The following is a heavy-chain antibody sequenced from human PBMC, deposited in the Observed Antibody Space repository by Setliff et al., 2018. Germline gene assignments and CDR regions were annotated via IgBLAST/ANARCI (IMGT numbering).Heavy chain of an antibody. CDR1: GYTFTTYY. J-gene: IGHJ4*02. V-gene: IGHV1-46*01. D-gene: IGHD3-3*01. CDR2: INPSDGST. CDR3: ARESTAKNFWGEYSDY. Sequence: VASVKVSCKASGYTFTTYYMHWVRQAPGQGLEWMGVINPSDGSTTYAQKFQGRVKMTRDTSTNTVYMQLSSLRSEDTAVYYCARESTAKNFWGEYSDYWGQGTRVTVSS.